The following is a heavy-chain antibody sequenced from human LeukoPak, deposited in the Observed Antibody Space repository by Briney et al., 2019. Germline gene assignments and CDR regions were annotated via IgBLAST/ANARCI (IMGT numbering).Heavy chain of an antibody. J-gene: IGHJ4*02. CDR1: GFTFSSYW. CDR2: IKQDGSET. CDR3: ARGFWGAYRVDYIDY. Sequence: GGSLRLSCAASGFTFSSYWMSWVGRAPGKGLEWVANIKQDGSETYYVDSVRGRFTISRDNAKNSLYLQMNSLRAEDTAVYYCARGFWGAYRVDYIDYWGQGTLVTVSS. D-gene: IGHD3-3*01. V-gene: IGHV3-7*01.